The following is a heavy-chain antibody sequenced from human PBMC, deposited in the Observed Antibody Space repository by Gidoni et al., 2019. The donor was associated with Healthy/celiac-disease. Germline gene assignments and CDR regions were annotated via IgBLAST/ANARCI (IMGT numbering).Heavy chain of an antibody. CDR3: AKAVGTARYYYYGMDV. J-gene: IGHJ6*02. V-gene: IGHV3-23*01. CDR2: IIGSGGST. Sequence: EVQLLESGGGLVQPGGSLRLSCAASGFPFSSYAMSWGRQAPGKGLAWVSAIIGSGGSTSYADSVKGRFTISRDNSKNTLYLQMNSLRAEDTAVYYCAKAVGTARYYYYGMDVWGQGTTVTVSS. D-gene: IGHD1-1*01. CDR1: GFPFSSYA.